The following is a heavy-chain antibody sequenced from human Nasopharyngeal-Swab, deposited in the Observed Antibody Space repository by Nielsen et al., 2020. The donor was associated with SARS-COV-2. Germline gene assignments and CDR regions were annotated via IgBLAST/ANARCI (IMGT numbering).Heavy chain of an antibody. CDR1: GFTFSTYN. J-gene: IGHJ6*02. CDR3: ARDGLDYDFWSAYFMDV. V-gene: IGHV3-21*01. Sequence: GESLKISCAASGFTFSTYNMNWVRQAPGKGLEWVSSISSSSTYIYYADLVKGRFTISRDSAKNSLYLQMNSLRAEDTAVYYCARDGLDYDFWSAYFMDVWGQGTTVTVSS. D-gene: IGHD3-3*01. CDR2: ISSSSTYI.